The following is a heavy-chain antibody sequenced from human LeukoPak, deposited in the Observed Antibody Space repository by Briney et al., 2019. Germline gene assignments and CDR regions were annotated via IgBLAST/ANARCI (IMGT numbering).Heavy chain of an antibody. CDR1: GFTFSSHG. Sequence: PGGSLRLSCAASGFTFSSHGMSWVRQAPGKGLEWVSGIIPSGHTTYYADSVRGRFTISRDNSRNTLYLQMNSLRAEDTAVYYCAKDDRWLQFCCWGQGTLVTVSA. J-gene: IGHJ4*02. V-gene: IGHV3-23*01. D-gene: IGHD5-24*01. CDR3: AKDDRWLQFCC. CDR2: IIPSGHTT.